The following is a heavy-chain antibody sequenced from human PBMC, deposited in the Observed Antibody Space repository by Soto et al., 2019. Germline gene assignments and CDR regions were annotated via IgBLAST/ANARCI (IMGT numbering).Heavy chain of an antibody. CDR3: ARGGGVGATTGWD. Sequence: QVQLVQSGAEVKKPGSSVKVSCKASGGTFSSYAISWVRQAPGQGLEWMGGIIPIFGTANYAQKFQGRVKITAKISTSTAYMELSSLRSGDPAVYFCARGGGVGATTGWDWGQGTLVTVSS. CDR1: GGTFSSYA. V-gene: IGHV1-69*06. D-gene: IGHD1-26*01. CDR2: IIPIFGTA. J-gene: IGHJ4*02.